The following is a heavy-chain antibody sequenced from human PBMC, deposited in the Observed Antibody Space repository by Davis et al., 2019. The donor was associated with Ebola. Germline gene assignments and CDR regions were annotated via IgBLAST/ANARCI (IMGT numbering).Heavy chain of an antibody. CDR1: GFTFSSYG. CDR3: AKAVASSGGTSCLDS. J-gene: IGHJ4*02. V-gene: IGHV3-30*18. D-gene: IGHD2-15*01. Sequence: GESLKISCAASGFTFSSYGMHWVRQAPGKGLEWVAVISYDGSNKYYADSVKGRFTISRDNSKSSLYLQMNSLRKEDAALYYCAKAVASSGGTSCLDSWGQGTLVSVSS. CDR2: ISYDGSNK.